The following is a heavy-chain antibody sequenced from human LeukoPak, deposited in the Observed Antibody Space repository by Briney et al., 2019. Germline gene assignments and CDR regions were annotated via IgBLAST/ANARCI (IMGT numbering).Heavy chain of an antibody. D-gene: IGHD3-22*01. J-gene: IGHJ4*02. V-gene: IGHV3-30*02. Sequence: GGSLRLSCAASGFSFSSYGMHWVRQAPGKGLEWVAFIRNDGTNKYYADSVKGRFTISRDNSKNTLYLQMNSLRVEDTAVYYCAKDGHDSSGYSFDYWGQGTLVTVSS. CDR1: GFSFSSYG. CDR2: IRNDGTNK. CDR3: AKDGHDSSGYSFDY.